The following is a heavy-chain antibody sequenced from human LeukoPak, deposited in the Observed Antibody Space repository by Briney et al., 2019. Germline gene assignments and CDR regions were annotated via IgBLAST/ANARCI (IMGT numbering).Heavy chain of an antibody. J-gene: IGHJ6*02. CDR1: GGSISSYY. CDR2: IYYSGST. D-gene: IGHD3-22*01. CDR3: ARLIASPYYYGMDV. V-gene: IGHV4-59*08. Sequence: PSETLSLTCTVSGGSISSYYWSWMRQPPGKGLECLGYIYYSGSTNYNPSLKSRVTISVDTSKNQFSLKLSSVTAADTAVYYCARLIASPYYYGMDVWGQGTTVTVSS.